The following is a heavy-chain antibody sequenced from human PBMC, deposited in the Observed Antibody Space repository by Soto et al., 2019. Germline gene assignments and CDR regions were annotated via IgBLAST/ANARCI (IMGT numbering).Heavy chain of an antibody. D-gene: IGHD3-3*01. CDR2: IKQDGSEK. J-gene: IGHJ4*02. Sequence: GGSLRLSCAASGFTFSSYWMSWVRQAPGKGLEWVANIKQDGSEKYYVDSVKGRFTISRDNAKNSLYLQMNSLRAEDTAVYYCARVPVTIFGVVLLRFDYWGQGTLVTVSS. CDR1: GFTFSSYW. CDR3: ARVPVTIFGVVLLRFDY. V-gene: IGHV3-7*01.